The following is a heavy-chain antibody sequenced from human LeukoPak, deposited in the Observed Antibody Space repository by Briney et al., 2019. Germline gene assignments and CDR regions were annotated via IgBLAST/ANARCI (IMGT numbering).Heavy chain of an antibody. CDR2: VYTSGST. CDR1: GDSISGYY. J-gene: IGHJ4*02. Sequence: SETLSLTCTVSGDSISGYYWNWIRQPAGKGPEWIGRVYTSGSTNYNPSLKSRVTMSVDTSKNQFSLKLSSVTAADTVVYYCARGHQRYFDWLAYFDYWGQGTLVTVSS. D-gene: IGHD3-9*01. V-gene: IGHV4-4*07. CDR3: ARGHQRYFDWLAYFDY.